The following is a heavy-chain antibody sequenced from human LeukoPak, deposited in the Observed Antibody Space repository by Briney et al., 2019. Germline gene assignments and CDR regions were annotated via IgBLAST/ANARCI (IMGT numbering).Heavy chain of an antibody. D-gene: IGHD2-15*01. CDR3: ARSPLDGGARAFDT. CDR1: GGSISSGGYS. J-gene: IGHJ3*02. CDR2: IYHSGST. V-gene: IGHV4-30-2*01. Sequence: SQTLSLTCAVSGGSISSGGYSWSWIRQPPGKGLEWIGYIYHSGSTYYNPSLKSRVTISVDRSKNQFSLKLSSVTAADTAVYYCARSPLDGGARAFDTWGQGTMVTVSS.